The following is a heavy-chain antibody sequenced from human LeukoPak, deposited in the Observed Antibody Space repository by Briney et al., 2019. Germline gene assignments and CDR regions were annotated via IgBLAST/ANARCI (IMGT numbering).Heavy chain of an antibody. V-gene: IGHV1-69*06. CDR1: GDTFSNYA. D-gene: IGHD6-19*01. Sequence: SVKVSCKASGDTFSNYAISWVRQAPGQGLEWMGGIIPIFDTANYAQKFQGRVTITADKSTSTAYMELSSLRSEDTAVYYCARASIAVAGTYYYYYYMDVWGKGTTVTVSS. CDR3: ARASIAVAGTYYYYYYMDV. CDR2: IIPIFDTA. J-gene: IGHJ6*03.